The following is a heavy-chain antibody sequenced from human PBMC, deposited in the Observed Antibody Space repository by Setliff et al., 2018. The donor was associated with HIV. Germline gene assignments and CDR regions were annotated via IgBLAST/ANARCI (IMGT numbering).Heavy chain of an antibody. J-gene: IGHJ2*01. CDR2: VYYTGST. V-gene: IGHV4-59*08. Sequence: PSETLSLTCTVSGGCISSYYWSWIRQPPGKGLEWIGYVYYTGSTNYNPSLKSRVTISIDTSKNQFSLKLSSVTAADTAVYYCARHQGKSYDSSGYSGWFFDLWGRGTLVTVSS. CDR1: GGCISSYY. CDR3: ARHQGKSYDSSGYSGWFFDL. D-gene: IGHD3-22*01.